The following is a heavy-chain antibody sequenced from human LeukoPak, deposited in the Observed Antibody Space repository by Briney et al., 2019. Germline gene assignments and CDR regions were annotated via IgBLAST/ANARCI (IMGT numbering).Heavy chain of an antibody. Sequence: GGSLRLSCAASGFTFSNYALVWVRQAPGKGLEWVSAIRGSGGNTNYADAVKGRFTISRDNSKNTLYLQMNSLRAEDTAVYYCGRDPNGDYAGAFEFWGQGTMVTVSS. J-gene: IGHJ3*01. V-gene: IGHV3-23*01. CDR2: IRGSGGNT. CDR3: GRDPNGDYAGAFEF. D-gene: IGHD4-17*01. CDR1: GFTFSNYA.